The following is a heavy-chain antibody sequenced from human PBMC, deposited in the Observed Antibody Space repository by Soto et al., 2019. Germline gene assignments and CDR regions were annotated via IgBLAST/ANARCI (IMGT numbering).Heavy chain of an antibody. CDR2: INPNSGGT. J-gene: IGHJ6*02. CDR3: ARSAAGTYYYGMDV. CDR1: GYTFTGYY. D-gene: IGHD6-13*01. V-gene: IGHV1-2*04. Sequence: ASVKVSCKASGYTFTGYYMHWVRQAPGQGLEWMGWINPNSGGTNYAQKFQGWVTMTRDTSISTAYMELSRLRSDDTAVYYCARSAAGTYYYGMDVWGQGTTVTVS.